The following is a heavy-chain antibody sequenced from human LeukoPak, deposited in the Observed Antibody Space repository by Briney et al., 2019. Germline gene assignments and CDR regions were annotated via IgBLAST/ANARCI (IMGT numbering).Heavy chain of an antibody. J-gene: IGHJ6*02. CDR1: GFTFSNAW. CDR3: TRLRGYGMDV. CDR2: IKSKTDGGTT. Sequence: AGGSLRLSCAASGFTFSNAWMSWVRQAPGKGLEWVGRIKSKTDGGTTDYAAPVKGRFTISRDDSKSTLYLQMNSLKTEDTAVYYCTRLRGYGMDVWGQGTTVTVSS. V-gene: IGHV3-15*01. D-gene: IGHD2-15*01.